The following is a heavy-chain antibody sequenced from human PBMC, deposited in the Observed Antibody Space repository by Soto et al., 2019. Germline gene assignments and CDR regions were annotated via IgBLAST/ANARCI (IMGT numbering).Heavy chain of an antibody. CDR3: ARSPPLRYYFDY. D-gene: IGHD3-3*01. CDR2: IYSGGST. Sequence: PGGSLRLSCAASGFTVSSNYMSWVRQAPGKGLEWVSVIYSGGSTYYADSVKGRFTISRDNSKNTLYLQMNSLRAEDTAVYYCARSPPLRYYFDYWGQGTLVTASS. J-gene: IGHJ4*02. CDR1: GFTVSSNY. V-gene: IGHV3-53*01.